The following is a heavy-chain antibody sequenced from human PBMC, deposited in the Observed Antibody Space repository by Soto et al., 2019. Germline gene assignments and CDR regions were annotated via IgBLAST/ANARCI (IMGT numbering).Heavy chain of an antibody. CDR2: INTYNGNT. Sequence: QVQLVRSGAEVKNPGASVKVSCKASGYTFTRYGIGWARQAPGQGLEWMGWINTYNGNTNYAQNVQGRVTLTTDTSTRTAQMALRSLRSNDTAIYYCAMVDVYVTPSPQDVWGQGTTVIVSS. V-gene: IGHV1-18*01. J-gene: IGHJ6*02. D-gene: IGHD3-16*01. CDR3: AMVDVYVTPSPQDV. CDR1: GYTFTRYG.